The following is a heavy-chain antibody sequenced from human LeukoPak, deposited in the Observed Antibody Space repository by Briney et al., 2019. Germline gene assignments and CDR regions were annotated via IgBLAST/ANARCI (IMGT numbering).Heavy chain of an antibody. J-gene: IGHJ1*01. CDR2: INHSGST. Sequence: KPSETLSLTCAVYGGSFSDYYWSWMRQPPGNGLEWIGEINHSGSTNYNPSLKSRVTISVDTSKNQFSLKLSSVTAADTAVYYCAYSSGYQQHWGQGTLVTVSS. D-gene: IGHD3-22*01. CDR1: GGSFSDYY. V-gene: IGHV4-34*01. CDR3: AYSSGYQQH.